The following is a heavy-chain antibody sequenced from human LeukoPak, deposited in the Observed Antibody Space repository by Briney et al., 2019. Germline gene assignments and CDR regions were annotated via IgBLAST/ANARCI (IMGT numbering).Heavy chain of an antibody. J-gene: IGHJ4*02. V-gene: IGHV3-11*04. CDR2: ISSSGSTI. CDR1: GFTFSDYY. D-gene: IGHD3-10*01. CDR3: AKDGPYGSGVY. Sequence: GGSLRLSCAASGFTFSDYYMSWIRQAPGKGLEWVSYISSSGSTIYYADSVKGRFTISRDNSKNTLYLQMNSLRAEDTAVYYCAKDGPYGSGVYWGQGTLVTVSS.